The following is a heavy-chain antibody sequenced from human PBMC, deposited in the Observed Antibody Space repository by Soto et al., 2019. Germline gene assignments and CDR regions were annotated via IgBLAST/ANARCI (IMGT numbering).Heavy chain of an antibody. CDR3: ARLSAGHGDNHDY. J-gene: IGHJ4*02. D-gene: IGHD4-17*01. V-gene: IGHV4-59*08. Sequence: SVPKPVTWTVVEGNIIHLCWSWIRKSPGKGLEWIGYIYHTGTTDYNPSLKSRVTISVDTSKKQFSLRLRSVTAADTAIYYCARLSAGHGDNHDYWGQGTLVTVSS. CDR2: IYHTGTT. CDR1: EGNIIHLC.